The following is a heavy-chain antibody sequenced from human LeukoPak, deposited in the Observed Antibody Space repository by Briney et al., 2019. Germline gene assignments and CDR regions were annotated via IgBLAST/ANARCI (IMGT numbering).Heavy chain of an antibody. CDR1: GYAFTGYY. J-gene: IGHJ3*02. D-gene: IGHD2-2*01. V-gene: IGHV1-2*02. CDR3: ARAGWGIIVVVPAAIGAFDI. Sequence: GASVKVSCKASGYAFTGYYMQWVREAPGQGLEWMEWINPNSGGTDYAQKFQGRVTMTRDTSISTAYMELSRLRSDDTAVYYCARAGWGIIVVVPAAIGAFDIWGQGTMVTVSS. CDR2: INPNSGGT.